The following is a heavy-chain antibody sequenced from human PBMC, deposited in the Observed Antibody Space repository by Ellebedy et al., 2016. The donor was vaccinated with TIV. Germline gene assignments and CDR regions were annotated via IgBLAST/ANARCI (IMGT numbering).Heavy chain of an antibody. CDR1: GFTFSIYW. D-gene: IGHD2-8*01. Sequence: GESLKISXAASGFTFSIYWMNWVRQVPGKGLVWVALITSDGSTTNYADSVKGRFTISRDNSKNTVHLQMNNLRAEDTAIYYCGREKYGGADYWGPGTLVSVSS. CDR2: ITSDGSTT. V-gene: IGHV3-74*01. CDR3: GREKYGGADY. J-gene: IGHJ4*02.